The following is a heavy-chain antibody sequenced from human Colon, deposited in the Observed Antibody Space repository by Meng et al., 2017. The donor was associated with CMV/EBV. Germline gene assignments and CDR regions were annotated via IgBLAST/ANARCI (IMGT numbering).Heavy chain of an antibody. Sequence: VKLVKSGAEVKKPWALLKIACKSSGNSFTSYYIHWVRQAPGQGLEWMGIMFSNRGSASYPQKFQGRVTITRDTSTSTVYMELSSLRSEDTAVYYCAREVPDTINFDYWGQGTLVTVSS. J-gene: IGHJ4*02. V-gene: IGHV1-46*01. D-gene: IGHD2-2*02. CDR1: GNSFTSYY. CDR2: MFSNRGSA. CDR3: AREVPDTINFDY.